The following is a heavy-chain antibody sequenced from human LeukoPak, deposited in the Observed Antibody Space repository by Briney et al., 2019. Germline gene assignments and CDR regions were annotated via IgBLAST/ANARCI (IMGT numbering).Heavy chain of an antibody. D-gene: IGHD3/OR15-3a*01. CDR1: GFTFSDHY. CDR2: SRNKPNSYTT. V-gene: IGHV3-72*01. J-gene: IGHJ3*02. Sequence: PGGSLRLSCAASGFTFSDHYMDWVRQAPGKGLEWVGRSRNKPNSYTTEYAASVKGRFTISRDDSKNSLYLQMNSLKTEDTAVYYCARVHRTGWVVDAFDIWGQGTMVTVSS. CDR3: ARVHRTGWVVDAFDI.